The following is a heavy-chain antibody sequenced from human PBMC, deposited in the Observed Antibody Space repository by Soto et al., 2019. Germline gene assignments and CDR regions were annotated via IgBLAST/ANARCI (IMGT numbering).Heavy chain of an antibody. Sequence: ASVKVSCKASGYTFTSYGISWVRQAPGQGLEWMGWISAYNGNTNYAQKLQGRATMTTDTSTSTAYMELRSLRSDDTAVYYCARVSSGGSGRGAFDIWGQGTMVTVSS. J-gene: IGHJ3*02. V-gene: IGHV1-18*01. CDR1: GYTFTSYG. CDR3: ARVSSGGSGRGAFDI. CDR2: ISAYNGNT. D-gene: IGHD6-19*01.